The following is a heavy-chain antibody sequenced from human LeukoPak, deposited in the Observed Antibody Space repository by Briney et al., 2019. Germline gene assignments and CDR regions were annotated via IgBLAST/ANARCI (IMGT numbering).Heavy chain of an antibody. CDR1: GFTFNNYA. J-gene: IGHJ4*02. CDR3: ARVGDCSSTSCYTGSFDY. Sequence: PGGSLRLSCVASGFTFNNYAMHWVRQAPGKGLEWVAFIRYDGSNKYCADSVKGRFTISRDNSKNTLYLQVNSLRAEDTAVYYCARVGDCSSTSCYTGSFDYWGQGTLVTVSS. D-gene: IGHD2-2*02. CDR2: IRYDGSNK. V-gene: IGHV3-30*02.